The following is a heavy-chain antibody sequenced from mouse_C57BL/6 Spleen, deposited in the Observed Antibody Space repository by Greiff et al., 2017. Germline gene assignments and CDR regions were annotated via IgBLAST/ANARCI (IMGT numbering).Heavy chain of an antibody. V-gene: IGHV1-80*01. Sequence: VQLQQSGAELVKPGASVTISCKASGYAFSSYWVNWVKQRPGKGLEWIGQIYPGDGDTNYNVKFKGKATLTADKSSITAYMQLSSLTAEYSAVYFCAYDYDGAYWGQGTLLTVSA. CDR2: IYPGDGDT. CDR3: AYDYDGAY. D-gene: IGHD2-4*01. CDR1: GYAFSSYW. J-gene: IGHJ3*01.